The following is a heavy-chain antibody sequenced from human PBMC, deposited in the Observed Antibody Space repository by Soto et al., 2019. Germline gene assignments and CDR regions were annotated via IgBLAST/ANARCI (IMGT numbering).Heavy chain of an antibody. CDR3: ARYDILCSGGSCYGVRMDV. V-gene: IGHV3-66*01. J-gene: IGHJ6*03. D-gene: IGHD2-15*01. CDR1: GFTVSSKY. Sequence: EVQLVESGGGLVQPGGSLRLSCAASGFTVSSKYMSWVRQAPGKGLEWVSLIQSGGTTYYADSVKGRFTISRDSSKNMLHLQRDSVRAEDTAVYYCARYDILCSGGSCYGVRMDVWGKGTTVTVSS. CDR2: IQSGGTT.